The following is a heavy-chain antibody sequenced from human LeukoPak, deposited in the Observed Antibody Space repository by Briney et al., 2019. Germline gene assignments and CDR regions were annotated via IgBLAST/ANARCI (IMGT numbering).Heavy chain of an antibody. V-gene: IGHV1-69*04. J-gene: IGHJ4*02. CDR2: IIPILGIA. Sequence: GGSVKVSCKTSGYTFTSYYIHWVRQAPGQGLEWMGRIIPILGIANYAQKFQGRVTIPADKPTSTAYMELSSLRSEDTAVYYCARDRAGGCDYWGQGTLVTVSS. D-gene: IGHD6-19*01. CDR1: GYTFTSYY. CDR3: ARDRAGGCDY.